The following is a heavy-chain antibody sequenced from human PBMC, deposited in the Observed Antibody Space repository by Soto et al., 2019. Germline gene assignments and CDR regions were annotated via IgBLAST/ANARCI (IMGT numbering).Heavy chain of an antibody. CDR1: FGSITSTNW. J-gene: IGHJ4*02. CDR2: IYHTGST. D-gene: IGHD4-17*01. V-gene: IGHV4-4*02. CDR3: GAHAGATYGPLDY. Sequence: SETLSLTYAVSFGSITSTNWWTWVRQPPGKELEWLGEIYHTGSTNYNPSLKNRVTISVDKSKNLFSLRLFSVTAADTAVYYCGAHAGATYGPLDYWGRGTLVT.